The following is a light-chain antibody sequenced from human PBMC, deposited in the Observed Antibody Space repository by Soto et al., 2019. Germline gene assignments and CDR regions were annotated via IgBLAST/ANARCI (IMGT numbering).Light chain of an antibody. J-gene: IGKJ3*01. CDR2: GAS. V-gene: IGKV3-15*01. CDR3: QQYDNLPLT. CDR1: QGIGDT. Sequence: EIVVTQSPATLSVSPGEGVTLSCRANQGIGDTLAWYQHKPGQAPRLLIFGASSRATGVPARFSGSGSGTEFTLTINSLQSEDFAVYFCQQYDNLPLTFGPGTKVDI.